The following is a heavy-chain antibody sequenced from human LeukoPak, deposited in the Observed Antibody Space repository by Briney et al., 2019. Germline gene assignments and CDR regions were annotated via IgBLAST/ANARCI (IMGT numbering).Heavy chain of an antibody. CDR3: ASADGTVADY. CDR2: IYHRGST. J-gene: IGHJ4*02. D-gene: IGHD4-17*01. V-gene: IGHV4-38-2*01. Sequence: PSETLSLTCAVSGYSISSGYYWGWIRQPPGKGLEWIGSIYHRGSTYYNPSLKSRVTISVDTSKNQFSLKLSSVTAADTAVYYCASADGTVADYWGQGTLVTVSS. CDR1: GYSISSGYY.